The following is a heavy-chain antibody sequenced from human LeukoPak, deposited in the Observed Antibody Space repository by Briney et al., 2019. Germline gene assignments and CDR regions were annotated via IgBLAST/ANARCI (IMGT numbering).Heavy chain of an antibody. D-gene: IGHD3-3*01. V-gene: IGHV1-2*02. J-gene: IGHJ5*02. Sequence: GASVKVSCKASGYTFTGYYMHWVRQAPGQGLEWMGWINPNSGGTNYAQKVQGRVTMTRDMSISTAYMELSRLRSDDTAVYYCARFPGFKMEWFLSKKNDKDKHWFDPWGQGTLVTVSS. CDR2: INPNSGGT. CDR1: GYTFTGYY. CDR3: ARFPGFKMEWFLSKKNDKDKHWFDP.